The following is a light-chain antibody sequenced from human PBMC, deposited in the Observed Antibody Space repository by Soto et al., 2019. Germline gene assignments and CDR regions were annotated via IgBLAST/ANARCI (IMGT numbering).Light chain of an antibody. CDR2: GGS. CDR1: QSVTSTY. CDR3: QQFASSRIYS. Sequence: EILLTQSPGTLSLSPGETATLSCRASQSVTSTYLAWYQQRPGQSPRLIIYGGSTRATGFPDRFSGGGSGTDFPLTISRLEPEDSAVYYCHCQQFASSRIYSFGQGTKLEI. J-gene: IGKJ2*03. V-gene: IGKV3-20*01.